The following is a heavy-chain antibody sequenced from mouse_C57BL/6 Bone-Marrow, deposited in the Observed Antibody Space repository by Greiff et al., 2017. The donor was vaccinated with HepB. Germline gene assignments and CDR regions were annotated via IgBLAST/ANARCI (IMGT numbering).Heavy chain of an antibody. CDR1: GFTFSSYG. CDR3: ARQRGNGGDYAMDY. J-gene: IGHJ4*01. D-gene: IGHD2-1*01. V-gene: IGHV5-6*01. Sequence: EVKLVESGGDLVKPGGSLKLSCAASGFTFSSYGMSWVRQTPDKRLEWVATISSGGSYTYYPDSVKGRFTISRDNAKNTLNLQMSSLKSEDTAMYYCARQRGNGGDYAMDYWGQGTSVTVSS. CDR2: ISSGGSYT.